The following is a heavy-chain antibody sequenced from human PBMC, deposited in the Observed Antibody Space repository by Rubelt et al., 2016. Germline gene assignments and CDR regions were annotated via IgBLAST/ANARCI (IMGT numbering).Heavy chain of an antibody. CDR3: ARDLVIVATITTSDWFDP. Sequence: QVQLQESGPGLVKPSETLSLTCTVSGYSISSGYYWGWIRQPPGKGLEWIGSIYHSGSTYYNPSLKGRVTISVDTSKNRFALKLSSVTAADTAVYYCARDLVIVATITTSDWFDPWGQGTLVTVSS. V-gene: IGHV4-38-2*02. D-gene: IGHD5-12*01. J-gene: IGHJ5*02. CDR2: IYHSGST. CDR1: GYSISSGYY.